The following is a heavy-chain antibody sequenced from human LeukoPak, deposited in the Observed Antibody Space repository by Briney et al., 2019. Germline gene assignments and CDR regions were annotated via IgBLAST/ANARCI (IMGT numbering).Heavy chain of an antibody. D-gene: IGHD2-15*01. CDR3: AKDVGDIVVVVAATGSGLQH. J-gene: IGHJ1*01. CDR2: ISGSGGST. Sequence: GGSLRLSCAASGFTFSSYAMSWVRQAPGKGLEWVSAISGSGGSTYYADSVKGRFTISRDNSKNTLYLQMNSLRAEDTAVYYCAKDVGDIVVVVAATGSGLQHWGQGTLVTVSS. CDR1: GFTFSSYA. V-gene: IGHV3-23*01.